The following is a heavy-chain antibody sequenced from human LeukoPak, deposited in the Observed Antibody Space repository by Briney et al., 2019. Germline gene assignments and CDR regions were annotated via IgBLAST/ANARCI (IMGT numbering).Heavy chain of an antibody. Sequence: PGGSPRLSCAASGFTDRSNYMSWVRQAPGKGLEWVSVIYSGGSTYYADSVKGRFTISRDNSKNTLYLQMNSLRAEDTAVYYCAGDYYDSRGYYYFDSWGQGTLVTVSS. V-gene: IGHV3-53*01. CDR3: AGDYYDSRGYYYFDS. J-gene: IGHJ4*02. CDR1: GFTDRSNY. CDR2: IYSGGST. D-gene: IGHD3-22*01.